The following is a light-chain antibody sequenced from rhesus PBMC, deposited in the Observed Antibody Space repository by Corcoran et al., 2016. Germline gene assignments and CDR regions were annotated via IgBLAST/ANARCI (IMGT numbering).Light chain of an antibody. Sequence: DIQMTQSPSSLSASVGDRVTITCRASENVNNYLNWYQQKPGKAPKLLIYKASTLQSGVPSRFSGSGSETDYTFTISSLQPEDVATYYCQHGYGTPLTFGGGTKVELK. CDR1: ENVNNY. CDR2: KAS. V-gene: IGKV1-74*01. CDR3: QHGYGTPLT. J-gene: IGKJ4*01.